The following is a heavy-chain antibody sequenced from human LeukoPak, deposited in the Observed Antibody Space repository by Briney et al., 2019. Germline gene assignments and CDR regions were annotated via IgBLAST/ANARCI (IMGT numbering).Heavy chain of an antibody. CDR3: ARAYYYDTSAKND. Sequence: SETLSLTCTVSGGSISSSNSYWGWIRQPPGKGLEWIGEINHSGSTNYNPSLKSRVTISVDTSKNQFSLKLSSVTAADTAVYYCARAYYYDTSAKNDWGQGTLVTVSS. J-gene: IGHJ4*02. CDR2: INHSGST. D-gene: IGHD3-22*01. V-gene: IGHV4-39*07. CDR1: GGSISSSNSY.